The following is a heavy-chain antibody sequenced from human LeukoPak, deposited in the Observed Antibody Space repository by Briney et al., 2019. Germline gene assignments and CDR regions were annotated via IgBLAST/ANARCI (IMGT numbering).Heavy chain of an antibody. CDR1: GFTFSSYS. V-gene: IGHV3-48*01. CDR3: ARDLPCSSPSCLYYYYYMDV. Sequence: PGGSLRLSCAASGFTFSSYSMNWVRQAPGKGLEWVSYISSSSSTIYYADSVKGRFTISRDNAKNSLYLQMNSLGAEDTAVYYCARDLPCSSPSCLYYYYYMDVWGKGTTVTVSS. CDR2: ISSSSSTI. J-gene: IGHJ6*03. D-gene: IGHD2-2*01.